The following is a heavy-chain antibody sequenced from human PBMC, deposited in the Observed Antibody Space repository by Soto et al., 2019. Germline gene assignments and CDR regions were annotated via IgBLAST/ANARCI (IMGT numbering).Heavy chain of an antibody. J-gene: IGHJ5*02. CDR2: IDPSDSYA. D-gene: IGHD3-22*01. CDR1: GYSFTSYW. V-gene: IGHV5-10-1*01. Sequence: GESLKISCKGSGYSFTSYWISWVRQMPAKGLEWMGRIDPSDSYANYSPSFQGHVTFSADKSISTAYLQWSSLRASDTAMYYCARHKAFYYDSSGAWGEGPLVPVAS. CDR3: ARHKAFYYDSSGA.